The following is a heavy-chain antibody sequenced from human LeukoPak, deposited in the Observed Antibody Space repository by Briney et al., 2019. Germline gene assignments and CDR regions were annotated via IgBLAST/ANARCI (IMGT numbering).Heavy chain of an antibody. CDR2: ISSSSYI. Sequence: GGSLRLSCAASGFTFSSYSMNWVRQAPGKGLEWVSSISSSSYIYYADSVKGRFTISRDDAKNSLYLQMNSLRAEDTAVYYCARDSESSGQYWGQGTLVTVSS. CDR1: GFTFSSYS. CDR3: ARDSESSGQY. J-gene: IGHJ4*02. D-gene: IGHD3-22*01. V-gene: IGHV3-21*01.